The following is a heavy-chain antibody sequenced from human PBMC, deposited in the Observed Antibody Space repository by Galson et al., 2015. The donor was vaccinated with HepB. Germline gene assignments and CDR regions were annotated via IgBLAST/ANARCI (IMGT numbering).Heavy chain of an antibody. CDR1: GFTFSPYG. CDR2: IWYDGSNQ. Sequence: SLRLSCAASGFTFSPYGIHWVRQAPGKGLEWVASIWYDGSNQYYADSVKGRFTISRDNSKNTLYLQLHSLRAEDTAVYYCAREASVVTRGLLDYWGQGTLVTVSS. CDR3: AREASVVTRGLLDY. V-gene: IGHV3-33*01. D-gene: IGHD3-22*01. J-gene: IGHJ4*02.